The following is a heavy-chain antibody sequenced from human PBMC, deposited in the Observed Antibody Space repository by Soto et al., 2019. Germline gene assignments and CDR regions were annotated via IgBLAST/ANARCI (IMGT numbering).Heavy chain of an antibody. D-gene: IGHD2-15*01. CDR3: ARVRLVVVAATQYYYYGMDV. Sequence: SVKVSCKASGGTFSSYAISWVRQAPGQGLEWMGGIIPILGTANYAQKFQGRVTITADESTSTAYMELSSLRSEDTAVYYCARVRLVVVAATQYYYYGMDVWGQGTTVTVSS. CDR1: GGTFSSYA. CDR2: IIPILGTA. J-gene: IGHJ6*02. V-gene: IGHV1-69*13.